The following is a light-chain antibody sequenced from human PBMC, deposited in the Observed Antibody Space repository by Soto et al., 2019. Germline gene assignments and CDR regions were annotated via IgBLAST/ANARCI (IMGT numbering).Light chain of an antibody. CDR1: QSVSSTY. Sequence: EIVLTQSPGTLSLSPGERDTLSCRAIQSVSSTYLAWYQQKPGQAPRLLIYGASSRATGIPDRFSGSGSGTDFTLTISRLEPEDFAVYYCQQRETFGQGTKVEMK. CDR2: GAS. CDR3: QQRET. V-gene: IGKV3-20*01. J-gene: IGKJ1*01.